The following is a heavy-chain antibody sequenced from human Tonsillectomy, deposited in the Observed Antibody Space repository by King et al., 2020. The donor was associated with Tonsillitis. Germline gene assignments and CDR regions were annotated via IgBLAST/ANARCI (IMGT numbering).Heavy chain of an antibody. CDR2: VSNNGGT. CDR3: VRGPMFRGVIIKGGPDF. V-gene: IGHV4-59*01. Sequence: QLQESGPGVVKPSETLSLTCIVSGGSISSYYWSWVREPPGKGLEWIRCVSNNGGTTDNPSLWSSVTISVDSSKNQFSLNLGSVTAADTAVYYCVRGPMFRGVIIKGGPDFWGQGTLVTVSS. J-gene: IGHJ4*02. CDR1: GGSISSYY. D-gene: IGHD3-10*01.